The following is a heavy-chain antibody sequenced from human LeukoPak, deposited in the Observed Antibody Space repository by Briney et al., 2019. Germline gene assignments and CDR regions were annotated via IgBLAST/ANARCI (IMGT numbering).Heavy chain of an antibody. Sequence: GASVKVSCKVSGYTLTELSMHWVRQAPGKGLEWMGGFDPEDGETIYAQKFQGRVTMTEDTSTDTAYMELSSLRSEDTAVYYCANGGDAAAIARDYYWYFDLWGRGTLVTVSS. V-gene: IGHV1-24*01. CDR3: ANGGDAAAIARDYYWYFDL. D-gene: IGHD2-2*02. J-gene: IGHJ2*01. CDR1: GYTLTELS. CDR2: FDPEDGET.